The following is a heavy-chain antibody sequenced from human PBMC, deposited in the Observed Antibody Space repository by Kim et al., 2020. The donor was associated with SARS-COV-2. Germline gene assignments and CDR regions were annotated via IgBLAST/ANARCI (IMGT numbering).Heavy chain of an antibody. V-gene: IGHV4-39*01. Sequence: NPALRSQVTISVDTSKNQFSLKLSSVTAADTAVYYCASLTTDSSGYYFDYWGQGTLVTVSS. J-gene: IGHJ4*02. D-gene: IGHD3-22*01. CDR3: ASLTTDSSGYYFDY.